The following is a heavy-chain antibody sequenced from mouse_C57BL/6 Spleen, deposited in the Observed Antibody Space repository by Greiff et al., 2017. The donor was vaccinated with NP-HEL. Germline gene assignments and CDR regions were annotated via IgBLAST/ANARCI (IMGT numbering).Heavy chain of an antibody. CDR2: IYPGDGDT. CDR3: ARGYYGSSPGWFAY. D-gene: IGHD1-1*01. V-gene: IGHV1-82*01. Sequence: VQGVESGPELVKPGASVKISCKASGYAFSSSWMNWVKQRPGKGLEWIGRIYPGDGDTNSNGKFKGKATLTADKSSSTAYMQLSSLTSEDSAVYFCARGYYGSSPGWFAYWGQGTLVTVSA. CDR1: GYAFSSSW. J-gene: IGHJ3*01.